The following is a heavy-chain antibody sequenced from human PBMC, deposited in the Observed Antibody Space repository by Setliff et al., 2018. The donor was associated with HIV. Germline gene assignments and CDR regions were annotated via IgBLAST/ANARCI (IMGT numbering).Heavy chain of an antibody. Sequence: GGSLRLSCAASGFTFSSYGMHWVRQAPGKGLEWVAVISYDGSNKYYADSVKGRFTVSRDNSKNTVYLQVNSLRPEDTAVYYCARDERWSLDYWGQGTLVTVSS. CDR1: GFTFSSYG. CDR2: ISYDGSNK. D-gene: IGHD2-8*01. V-gene: IGHV3-30*03. J-gene: IGHJ4*02. CDR3: ARDERWSLDY.